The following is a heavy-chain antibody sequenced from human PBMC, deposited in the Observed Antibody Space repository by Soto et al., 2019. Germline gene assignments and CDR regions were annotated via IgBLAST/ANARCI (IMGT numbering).Heavy chain of an antibody. J-gene: IGHJ5*02. CDR2: ISYDVSNK. CDR3: ANSRGHNWNYFAFIDH. Sequence: PGGSLRLSCAASGFTFSSYGMHWVRQAPGKGLEWVAVISYDVSNKYYADSVKGRFTISRDNSKNTLYLQMNSLRAEDTAVYYCANSRGHNWNYFAFIDHWGQGTLVTVSS. CDR1: GFTFSSYG. D-gene: IGHD1-7*01. V-gene: IGHV3-30*18.